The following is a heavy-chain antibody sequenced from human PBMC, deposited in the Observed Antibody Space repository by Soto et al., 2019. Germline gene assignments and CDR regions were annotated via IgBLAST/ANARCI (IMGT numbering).Heavy chain of an antibody. CDR3: ARDDLNSGIYYYYGMDV. J-gene: IGHJ6*02. D-gene: IGHD1-26*01. V-gene: IGHV3-33*01. Sequence: QVPLVESGGGVVQPGRSLRLSCAASGFTFSSYGMHWVRQAPGKGLEWVTVIWYDGSNKYYADSVKGRFTISRDNSKNTLYLQMNSLRAEDTAVYYCARDDLNSGIYYYYGMDVWGQGTTVTVSS. CDR2: IWYDGSNK. CDR1: GFTFSSYG.